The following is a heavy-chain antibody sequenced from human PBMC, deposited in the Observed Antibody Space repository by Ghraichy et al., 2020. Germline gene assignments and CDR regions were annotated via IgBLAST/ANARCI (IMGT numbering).Heavy chain of an antibody. CDR3: ARHGDIVVVPTVPLYYYYGMDV. D-gene: IGHD2-2*01. Sequence: SQTLSLTCTVSGGSISSGSYYWGWIRQPPGKGLEWIGSIYYSGSTYYNPSLKSRVTISVDTSKNQFSLKLSSVTAADTAVYYCARHGDIVVVPTVPLYYYYGMDVWGQGTTVTVSS. CDR2: IYYSGST. J-gene: IGHJ6*02. V-gene: IGHV4-39*01. CDR1: GGSISSGSYY.